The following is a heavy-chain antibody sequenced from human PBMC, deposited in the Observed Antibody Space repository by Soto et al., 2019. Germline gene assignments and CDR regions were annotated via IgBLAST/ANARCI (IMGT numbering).Heavy chain of an antibody. CDR1: GGTFSSYA. V-gene: IGHV1-69*01. Sequence: QVQLVQSGAEVKKPGSSVQVSCKASGGTFSSYAISWVRQAPGQGLEWMGGIIPIFGTANYAQKFQGRVTITADESTSTAYKQLSSLRSEDTAVYYCARGSACSTSCSTYYYGMDVWGQGTTVTVSS. J-gene: IGHJ6*02. CDR2: IIPIFGTA. D-gene: IGHD2-2*01. CDR3: ARGSACSTSCSTYYYGMDV.